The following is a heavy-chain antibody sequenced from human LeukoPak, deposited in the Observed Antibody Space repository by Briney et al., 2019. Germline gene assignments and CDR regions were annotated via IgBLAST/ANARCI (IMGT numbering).Heavy chain of an antibody. CDR1: GFTFSTYG. D-gene: IGHD2-2*01. V-gene: IGHV3-30*18. CDR2: ISSDGSNK. J-gene: IGHJ4*02. Sequence: GGSLRLSCAASGFTFSTYGMHWVRQAPGKGLEWVAVISSDGSNKYYADSVKGRFTISRDNSKNTLYLQMNSLRAEDTAVYYCAKGEGALIPAEDENFDYWGQGTLVTVSS. CDR3: AKGEGALIPAEDENFDY.